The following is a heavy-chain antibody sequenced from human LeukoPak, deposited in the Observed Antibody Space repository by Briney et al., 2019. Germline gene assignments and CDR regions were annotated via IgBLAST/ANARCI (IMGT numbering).Heavy chain of an antibody. J-gene: IGHJ3*02. V-gene: IGHV3-23*01. D-gene: IGHD2-2*01. CDR1: GFTFSSYA. CDR3: AIVVVPAAMGGDAFDI. CDR2: ISGSGGST. Sequence: PGGSLRLSCAASGFTFSSYAMSWVRQAPGKGLEWVSAISGSGGSTYYADSVKGRFTISRDNSKNTLYLQMNSLRAEDTAVYYCAIVVVPAAMGGDAFDIWGQGTMVTVSS.